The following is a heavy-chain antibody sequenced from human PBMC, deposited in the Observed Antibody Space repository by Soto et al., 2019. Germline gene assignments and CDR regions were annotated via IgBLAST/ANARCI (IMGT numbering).Heavy chain of an antibody. CDR3: ARGEDIVVVPAAASTYYYYYGMDV. CDR1: GYTFTGYY. CDR2: INPNSGGT. J-gene: IGHJ6*02. Sequence: VASVKVSCKASGYTFTGYYMHWVRQAPGQGLEWMGWINPNSGGTNYAQKFQGRVTMTRDTSISTAYMELSRLRSDDTAVYYCARGEDIVVVPAAASTYYYYYGMDVWGQGTTVTVSS. V-gene: IGHV1-2*02. D-gene: IGHD2-2*01.